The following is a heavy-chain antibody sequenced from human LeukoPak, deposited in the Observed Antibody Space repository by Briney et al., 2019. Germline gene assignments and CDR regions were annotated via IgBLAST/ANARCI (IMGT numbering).Heavy chain of an antibody. D-gene: IGHD1-26*01. Sequence: GGSLRLSCAASGFTFSDYYMSWIRQAPGKGLEWVSYISSSGSTIYYADSVKGRFTISRDNAKNSLYLQMNSLRAEDTAVYYCARDQTFWELSTSYYYGMDVWGQGTTVTVSS. CDR2: ISSSGSTI. CDR3: ARDQTFWELSTSYYYGMDV. CDR1: GFTFSDYY. V-gene: IGHV3-11*04. J-gene: IGHJ6*02.